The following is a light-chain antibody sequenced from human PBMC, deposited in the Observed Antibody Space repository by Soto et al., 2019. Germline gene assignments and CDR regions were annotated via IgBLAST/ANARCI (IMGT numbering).Light chain of an antibody. Sequence: QSVLTQPASVSGSPGQAITISCSGTSSDVGAFNYVSWYQQHPGKAPKLMIYDVSKRPSGVPDRFSGSKSGNTASLTISGLQAEDEADYYCCSYAGSYFWVFGGGTKLTVL. J-gene: IGLJ3*02. V-gene: IGLV2-11*01. CDR2: DVS. CDR1: SSDVGAFNY. CDR3: CSYAGSYFWV.